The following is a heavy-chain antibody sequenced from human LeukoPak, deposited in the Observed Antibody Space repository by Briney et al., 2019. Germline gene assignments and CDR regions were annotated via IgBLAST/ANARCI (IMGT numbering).Heavy chain of an antibody. V-gene: IGHV6-1*01. CDR3: ARDAGSGWSSFDY. J-gene: IGHJ4*02. CDR1: GDSVSSNSAA. Sequence: SQTLSLTCAISGDSVSSNSAAWNWITQSPSRGLEWLGRTYYRSKWYNDYAVSMKSRITINPDTSKDQFSLQLNSVTPEDTAVYYCARDAGSGWSSFDYWGQGTLVTVSS. CDR2: TYYRSKWYN. D-gene: IGHD6-19*01.